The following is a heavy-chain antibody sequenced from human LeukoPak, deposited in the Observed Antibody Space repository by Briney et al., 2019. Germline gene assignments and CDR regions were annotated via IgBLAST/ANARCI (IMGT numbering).Heavy chain of an antibody. CDR3: ARAYYGDYNRYYYYMDV. CDR1: GYTFTGYY. D-gene: IGHD4-17*01. J-gene: IGHJ6*03. Sequence: ASVKVSCKASGYTFTGYYMHWVRQAPGQGLEWMGWINPNSGDTNYAQKFQGRVTMTRDTSISTAYMELSRLRSDDTAVYYCARAYYGDYNRYYYYMDVWGKGTTVTVSS. V-gene: IGHV1-2*02. CDR2: INPNSGDT.